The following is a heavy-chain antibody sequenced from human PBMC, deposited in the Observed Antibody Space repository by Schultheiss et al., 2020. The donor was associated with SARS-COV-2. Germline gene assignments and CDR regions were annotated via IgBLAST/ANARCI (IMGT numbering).Heavy chain of an antibody. J-gene: IGHJ4*02. CDR3: TRWDEYSHDF. CDR2: IYPGDSDT. V-gene: IGHV5-51*01. CDR1: GYSFTSYW. Sequence: GGSLRLSCKGSGYSFTSYWIGWVRQMPGKGLEWMGIIYPGDSDTRYSPSFQGQVTISADKSISTAYLQRSSLKASDTAMYYCTRWDEYSHDFWGQGSLVTVSS. D-gene: IGHD1-26*01.